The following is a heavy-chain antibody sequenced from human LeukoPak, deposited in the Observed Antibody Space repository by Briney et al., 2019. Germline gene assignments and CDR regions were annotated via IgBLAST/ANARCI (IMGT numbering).Heavy chain of an antibody. Sequence: ASVTVSCRASGYTFTGYYMHWVRQAPGQGLEWMGWINPNTGATDIAQKFQGRVTMTRDTSISAADMELSRLRSDDTAVYYCTRDHCSYINCYEDYYYGMDVWGQGTTVTVSS. CDR1: GYTFTGYY. J-gene: IGHJ6*02. D-gene: IGHD2-2*01. CDR3: TRDHCSYINCYEDYYYGMDV. V-gene: IGHV1-2*02. CDR2: INPNTGAT.